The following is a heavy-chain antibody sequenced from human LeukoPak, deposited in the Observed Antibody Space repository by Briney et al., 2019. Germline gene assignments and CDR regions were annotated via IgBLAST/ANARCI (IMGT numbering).Heavy chain of an antibody. CDR2: IYYSGST. V-gene: IGHV4-30-4*01. J-gene: IGHJ3*02. CDR3: ARHHSVDNDAFDI. CDR1: GGSISSGDYY. D-gene: IGHD3-10*01. Sequence: PSETLSLTCTVSGGSISSGDYYWSWIRQPPGKGLEWIGYIYYSGSTYYNPSLKSRVTISVDTSKNQFSLKLSSVTAADTAVYYCARHHSVDNDAFDIWGQGTMVTVSS.